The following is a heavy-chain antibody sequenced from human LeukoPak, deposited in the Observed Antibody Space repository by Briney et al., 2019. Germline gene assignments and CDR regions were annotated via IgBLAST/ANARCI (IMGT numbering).Heavy chain of an antibody. V-gene: IGHV1-2*02. CDR2: INPNSGGT. Sequence: ASVKVSCKASGYTFIGYYMHWVRQAPGQGLEWMGWINPNSGGTNYAQKFQGRVTMTRDTSISTAYMELSRLRSDDTAVYYCATTDPSAAAGEGSDYWGQGTLVTVSS. CDR1: GYTFIGYY. J-gene: IGHJ4*02. CDR3: ATTDPSAAAGEGSDY. D-gene: IGHD6-13*01.